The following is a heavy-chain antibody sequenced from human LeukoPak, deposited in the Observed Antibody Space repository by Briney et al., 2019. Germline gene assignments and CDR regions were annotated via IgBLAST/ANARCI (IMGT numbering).Heavy chain of an antibody. D-gene: IGHD2-2*02. Sequence: PGGSLRLSCAASGFTFSSYGMHWVRQAPGKGLEWVGRIRSKANSYATAYAASVKGRFTISRDDSKNTAYLQMNSLKTEDTAVYYCTTLYPRGRGVGIADYWGQGTLVTVSS. CDR1: GFTFSSYG. J-gene: IGHJ4*02. V-gene: IGHV3-73*01. CDR3: TTLYPRGRGVGIADY. CDR2: IRSKANSYAT.